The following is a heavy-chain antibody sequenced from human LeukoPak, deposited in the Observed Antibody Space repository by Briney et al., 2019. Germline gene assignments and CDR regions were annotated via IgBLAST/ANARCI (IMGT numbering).Heavy chain of an antibody. J-gene: IGHJ6*03. CDR3: ARVRVGIFGVGERDYYYYMDV. V-gene: IGHV1-18*01. CDR1: GYTFTSYG. Sequence: ASVKVSCKASGYTFTSYGISWVRQAPGQGLEWMGWISAYNGNTNYAQKLQGRVTMTTDTSTSTAYMELRSLRSDGTAVYYCARVRVGIFGVGERDYYYYMDVWGKGTTVTVSS. CDR2: ISAYNGNT. D-gene: IGHD3-3*01.